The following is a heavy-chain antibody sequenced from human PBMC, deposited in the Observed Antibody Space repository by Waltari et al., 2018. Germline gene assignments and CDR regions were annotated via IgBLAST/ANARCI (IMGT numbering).Heavy chain of an antibody. CDR1: GFTFSSYT. Sequence: EVQLVESGGGLVKPGGSLRLSCAASGFTFSSYTMNWVRQAPGKGLEWVSAISSGSSYIYYADSVKGRFTISRDNAKNSLYGQMTSLRAEDTAVYYCAKDIGGGYHSNDYWGQGTLVTVSS. V-gene: IGHV3-21*01. CDR2: ISSGSSYI. D-gene: IGHD1-26*01. J-gene: IGHJ4*02. CDR3: AKDIGGGYHSNDY.